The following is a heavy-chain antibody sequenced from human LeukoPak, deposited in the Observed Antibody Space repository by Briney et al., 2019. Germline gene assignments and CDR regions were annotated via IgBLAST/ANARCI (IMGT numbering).Heavy chain of an antibody. J-gene: IGHJ6*02. CDR3: VRAPPYSSASWGYYGMDV. Sequence: PGGSLRLSCAASGLTLSRYDMHWVRQATGEGLEWVSAIGTRGDTYYAGSVRGRFTMSRENAKNSLYLQMNSLSAGDTAVYYCVRAPPYSSASWGYYGMDVWAKGPRSPSP. D-gene: IGHD6-19*01. CDR2: IGTRGDT. V-gene: IGHV3-13*01. CDR1: GLTLSRYD.